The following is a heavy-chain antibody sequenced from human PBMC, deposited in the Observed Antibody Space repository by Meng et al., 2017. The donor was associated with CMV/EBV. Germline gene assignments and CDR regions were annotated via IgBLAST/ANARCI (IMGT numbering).Heavy chain of an antibody. J-gene: IGHJ4*02. CDR1: GVSISSTGHY. D-gene: IGHD1-26*01. V-gene: IGHV4-31*03. CDR3: GRLMGATTADF. CDR2: IYYSGTT. Sequence: CSVCGVSISSTGHYWSWFRQHPGKGLEWIGYIYYSGTTYYSPSLKSRVTISIDTSKNQFSLKLSSVTAADTAVYYCGRLMGATTADFWGQGTLVTVSS.